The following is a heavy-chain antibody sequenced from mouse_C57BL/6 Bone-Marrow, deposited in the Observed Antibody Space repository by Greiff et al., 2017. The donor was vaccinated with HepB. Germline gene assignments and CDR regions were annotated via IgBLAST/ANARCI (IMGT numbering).Heavy chain of an antibody. D-gene: IGHD1-1*01. Sequence: VKLQQPGAELVKPGASVKLSCKASGYTFTSYWMHWVKQRPGRGLEWIGRIDPNSGGTKYNEKFKSKATLTVDKPSSTAYMQLSSLTSEDSAVYYCAMRRYYGSTPYYYAMDYWGQGTSVTVSS. CDR3: AMRRYYGSTPYYYAMDY. CDR2: IDPNSGGT. CDR1: GYTFTSYW. J-gene: IGHJ4*01. V-gene: IGHV1-72*01.